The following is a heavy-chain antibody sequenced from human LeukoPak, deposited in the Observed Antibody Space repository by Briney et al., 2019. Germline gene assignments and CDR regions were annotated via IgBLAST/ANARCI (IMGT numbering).Heavy chain of an antibody. Sequence: SETLSLTCAVSGGSISSGGYSWSWIRQPPGKGLKWIGYIYHSGSTYYNPSLKSRVTISVDRSKNQFSLKLSSVTAADTAVYYCARAAGDPMEFDYWGQGTLVTVSS. CDR1: GGSISSGGYS. J-gene: IGHJ4*02. D-gene: IGHD7-27*01. CDR3: ARAAGDPMEFDY. CDR2: IYHSGST. V-gene: IGHV4-30-2*01.